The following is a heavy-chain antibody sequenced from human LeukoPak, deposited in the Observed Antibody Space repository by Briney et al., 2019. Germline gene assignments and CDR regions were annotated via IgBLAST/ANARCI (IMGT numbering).Heavy chain of an antibody. V-gene: IGHV1-69*13. CDR2: IIPIFGTA. D-gene: IGHD4-17*01. J-gene: IGHJ4*02. CDR1: GGTFSRYV. CDR3: ARGLTTDYGDYSYFDY. Sequence: ASVKVSCKASGGTFSRYVISWVRQAPGQGLEWMGGIIPIFGTANNAQKFQHRVTITADESTSTAYMELNSLRSEDTAVYYCARGLTTDYGDYSYFDYWGQGTLVTVSS.